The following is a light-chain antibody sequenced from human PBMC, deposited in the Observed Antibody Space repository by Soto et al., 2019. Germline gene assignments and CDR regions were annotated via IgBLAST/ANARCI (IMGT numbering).Light chain of an antibody. CDR1: QSVTYSY. V-gene: IGKV3-20*01. Sequence: EIVLTQSPGTLSLSPGERATLSCWASQSVTYSYLAWYQQKPGQAPRLLISGASSRATGIPDRFTGSGSGTDFTLTINRVEPEDFAVYFCQQYAGSPRTFGQGTKVDIK. CDR2: GAS. J-gene: IGKJ1*01. CDR3: QQYAGSPRT.